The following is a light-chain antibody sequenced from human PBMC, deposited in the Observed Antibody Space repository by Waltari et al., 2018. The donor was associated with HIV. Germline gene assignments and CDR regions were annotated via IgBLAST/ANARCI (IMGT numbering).Light chain of an antibody. Sequence: QSVLTQPPAVSAAPGQKVTISCSGTTSNIGNNFVSWYQQLPGTAPKLLIFDNPKRPSGGSDRFSASKSATSATLDITGLHTGDEAEYYCGTWDTSLNAGVFGGGTKVSVL. V-gene: IGLV1-51*01. CDR2: DNP. J-gene: IGLJ2*01. CDR1: TSNIGNNF. CDR3: GTWDTSLNAGV.